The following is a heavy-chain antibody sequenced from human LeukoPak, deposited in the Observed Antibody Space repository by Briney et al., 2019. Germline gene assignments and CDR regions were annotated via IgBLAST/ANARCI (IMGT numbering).Heavy chain of an antibody. CDR2: ITYDGGNK. Sequence: PGGSLRLSCAASGFTFSSYAMHWVRQAPGKGLQWVAFITYDGGNKHCADSVQGRCTISRDNSKNTLSLELNSLRSDDTAVFYCTKGFLSWGQGTLLTVAA. J-gene: IGHJ5*02. CDR3: TKGFLS. V-gene: IGHV3-30-3*01. CDR1: GFTFSSYA. D-gene: IGHD2/OR15-2a*01.